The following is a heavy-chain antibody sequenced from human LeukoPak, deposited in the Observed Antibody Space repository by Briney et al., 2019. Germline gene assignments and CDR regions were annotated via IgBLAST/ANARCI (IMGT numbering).Heavy chain of an antibody. V-gene: IGHV4-4*07. J-gene: IGHJ6*02. Sequence: PSETLSLTCTVSGGSIRNYCWSWIRQPAGKQWEWIGRLYTSGDTDYNPSLQSRATMSVDTSKNQLALKLSSVTAADSAVYYCAKNSVYGAYCDGIDVWGQGTTVTVSS. CDR1: GGSIRNYC. D-gene: IGHD1-14*01. CDR3: AKNSVYGAYCDGIDV. CDR2: LYTSGDT.